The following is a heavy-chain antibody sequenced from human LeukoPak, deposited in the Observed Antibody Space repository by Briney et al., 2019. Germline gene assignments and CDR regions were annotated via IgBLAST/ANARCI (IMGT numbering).Heavy chain of an antibody. D-gene: IGHD2-21*02. CDR3: AGGGDWKYFHY. CDR1: GGSISSYY. V-gene: IGHV4-59*01. J-gene: IGHJ4*02. Sequence: SETLSLTCTVSGGSISSYYWSWIRQPPGKGLEWIGYRYYSGSTNYNPTLISRVTISVDTSRSQFSLKLTSVTAADTAVYFCAGGGDWKYFHYWGQGALVTVSS. CDR2: RYYSGST.